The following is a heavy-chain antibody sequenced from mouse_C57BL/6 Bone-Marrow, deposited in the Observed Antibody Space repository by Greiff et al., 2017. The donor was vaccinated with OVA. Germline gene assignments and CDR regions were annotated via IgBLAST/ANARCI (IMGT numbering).Heavy chain of an antibody. Sequence: QVQLPQSGPELVKPGASVKISCKASGYAFSSSWTNWVKQRPGKGLEWIGRLYPGDGDTNYNGKFKGKAQLTADKSSSTAYRQRSSMTSEDAAVYFCAKGNAAWFAYWGQVTLVTVSA. CDR2: LYPGDGDT. V-gene: IGHV1-82*01. CDR3: AKGNAAWFAY. J-gene: IGHJ3*01. CDR1: GYAFSSSW. D-gene: IGHD2-1*01.